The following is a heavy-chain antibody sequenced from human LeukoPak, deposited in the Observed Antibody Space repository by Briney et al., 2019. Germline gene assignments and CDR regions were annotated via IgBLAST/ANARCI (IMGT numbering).Heavy chain of an antibody. V-gene: IGHV4-34*01. J-gene: IGHJ4*02. D-gene: IGHD3-22*01. CDR2: INHSGST. CDR3: ARGLEVAIDSSGSHPYFDY. Sequence: PSETLSLTCAVYGGSFSGYYWSWIRQPPGKGLEWIGEINHSGSTNYNPSLKSRVTISVDTSKNQFSLKLSSVTAADTAVYYCARGLEVAIDSSGSHPYFDYWGQGTLVTVSS. CDR1: GGSFSGYY.